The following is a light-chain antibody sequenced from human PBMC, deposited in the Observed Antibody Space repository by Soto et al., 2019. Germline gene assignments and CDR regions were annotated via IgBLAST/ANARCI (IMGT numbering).Light chain of an antibody. V-gene: IGKV3-15*01. CDR2: GAY. J-gene: IGKJ5*01. CDR1: QTVSRN. CDR3: QQYHNWPPIS. Sequence: EIVMSQTPATLSVSPGERGTLSCRASQTVSRNLPWYQPEPGQAPRLXXYGAYPRATGIPARFSGNEYGTEFTHTNSRLQSEDFAVYYWQQYHNWPPISCGQGTRLEIK.